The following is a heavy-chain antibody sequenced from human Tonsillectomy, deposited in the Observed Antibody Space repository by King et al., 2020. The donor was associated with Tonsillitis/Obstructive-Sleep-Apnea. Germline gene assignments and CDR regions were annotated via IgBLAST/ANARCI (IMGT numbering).Heavy chain of an antibody. CDR2: ISAYNGVT. CDR1: GYTFTTYG. D-gene: IGHD3-22*01. CDR3: ARDSRSHYYDTSGYYTFEY. Sequence: QLVQSGAEVKKPGASVKVSCKASGYTFTTYGISWVRQAPGQGLEWMGWISAYNGVTNYAQKLQDRVTMTTETSTSTAYMEVRSLRSDDTAVYYCARDSRSHYYDTSGYYTFEYWGQGTLVTVSS. J-gene: IGHJ4*02. V-gene: IGHV1-18*01.